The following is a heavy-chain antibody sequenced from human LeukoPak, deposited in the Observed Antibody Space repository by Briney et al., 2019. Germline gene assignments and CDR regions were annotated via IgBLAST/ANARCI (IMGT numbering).Heavy chain of an antibody. CDR2: IIPIFGTA. J-gene: IGHJ3*02. D-gene: IGHD3-22*01. CDR3: ASLPVGYYYDSSGSDAFDI. CDR1: GGTFSSYA. Sequence: GASVKVSCKASGGTFSSYAISWVRQAPGQGLEWMGGIIPIFGTANYAQKFQGRVTITADKSTSTAYMELSSLRSEDTAVYYCASLPVGYYYDSSGSDAFDIWGQGTMVTVSS. V-gene: IGHV1-69*06.